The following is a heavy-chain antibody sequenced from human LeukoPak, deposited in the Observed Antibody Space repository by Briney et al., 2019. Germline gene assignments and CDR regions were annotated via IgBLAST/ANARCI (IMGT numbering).Heavy chain of an antibody. CDR3: ARDNYDSSEGWYWYFDL. V-gene: IGHV3-66*01. Sequence: GGSLRLSCAASGXTVSSNYMSWVRQAPGKGLEWVSVIYSGGSTYYADSVKGRFTISRDNSKNTLYLQMNSLRAEDTAVYYCARDNYDSSEGWYWYFDLWGRGTLVTVSS. CDR1: GXTVSSNY. J-gene: IGHJ2*01. CDR2: IYSGGST. D-gene: IGHD3-22*01.